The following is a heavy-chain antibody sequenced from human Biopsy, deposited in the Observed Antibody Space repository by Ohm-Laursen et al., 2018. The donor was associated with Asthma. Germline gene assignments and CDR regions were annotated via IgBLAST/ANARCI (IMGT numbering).Heavy chain of an antibody. CDR3: AKVRSDWVITESFDY. CDR1: GFKFDEYT. Sequence: SLRLSCTAFGFKFDEYTMHWVRQAPGKGLEWVSGISWNSATIGYADSVEGRFTISRDNAKNSVFPHMDSLRPEDTAFYYCAKVRSDWVITESFDYWGQGVLVTVSS. J-gene: IGHJ4*02. V-gene: IGHV3-9*01. D-gene: IGHD3-22*01. CDR2: ISWNSATI.